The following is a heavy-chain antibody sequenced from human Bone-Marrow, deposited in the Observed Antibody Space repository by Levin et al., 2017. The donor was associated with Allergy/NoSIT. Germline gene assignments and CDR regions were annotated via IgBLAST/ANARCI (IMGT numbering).Heavy chain of an antibody. D-gene: IGHD3-22*01. CDR3: ARDRVYSDSSGSPALDAFDV. J-gene: IGHJ3*01. CDR1: GFTFSFYA. CDR2: ISYDGSYK. Sequence: GGSLRLSCAASGFTFSFYAMHWVRQAPGKGLECVAVISYDGSYKYYADSVKGRLTISRDNSKNTLYLHMNSLRVEDTAVYYCARDRVYSDSSGSPALDAFDVWGRGTMVTVSS. V-gene: IGHV3-30*04.